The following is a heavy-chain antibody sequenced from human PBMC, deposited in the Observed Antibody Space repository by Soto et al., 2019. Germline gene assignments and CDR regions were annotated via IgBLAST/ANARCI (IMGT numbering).Heavy chain of an antibody. CDR3: ARITELELDPDAFDI. Sequence: PGGSLRLSCAASGFTVSSNYMSWVRQAPGKGLEWVSVIYSGGSTYYADSVKGRFTISRDNSKNTLYLQMNSLRAEDTAVYYCARITELELDPDAFDIWGQGTMVTVSS. V-gene: IGHV3-66*01. J-gene: IGHJ3*02. CDR1: GFTVSSNY. D-gene: IGHD1-7*01. CDR2: IYSGGST.